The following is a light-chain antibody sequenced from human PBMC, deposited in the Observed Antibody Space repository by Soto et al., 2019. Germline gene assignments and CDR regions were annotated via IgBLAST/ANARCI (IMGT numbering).Light chain of an antibody. CDR1: QSVSSY. Sequence: EIVLTQSPATLSLSPGERATLSCRASQSVSSYLAWYQQKPGQAPRLLIYDASNRATGIPARFSGSGSGTDFTLTLSRLEPEDFAIYYCQQRSNWPPVTFGGGTKVEIK. CDR3: QQRSNWPPVT. J-gene: IGKJ4*01. CDR2: DAS. V-gene: IGKV3-11*01.